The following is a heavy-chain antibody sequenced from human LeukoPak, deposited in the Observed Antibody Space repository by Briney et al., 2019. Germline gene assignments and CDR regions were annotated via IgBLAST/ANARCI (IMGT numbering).Heavy chain of an antibody. J-gene: IGHJ4*02. CDR2: INTNTGNP. D-gene: IGHD3-22*01. CDR3: ARSGYYDHIDY. CDR1: GYTFTGYY. Sequence: ASVKVSCKASGYTFTGYYMHWVRQAPGQGLEWMGWINTNTGNPTYAQGFTGRFVFSLDTSVSTAYLQISSLKAEDTAVYYCARSGYYDHIDYWGQGTLVTVSS. V-gene: IGHV7-4-1*02.